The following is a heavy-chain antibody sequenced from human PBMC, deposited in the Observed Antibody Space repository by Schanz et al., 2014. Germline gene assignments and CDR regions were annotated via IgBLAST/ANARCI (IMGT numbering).Heavy chain of an antibody. CDR1: GYSFTDYA. CDR3: ARETTIITGGAFDV. V-gene: IGHV1-18*01. D-gene: IGHD3-9*01. CDR2: ISAYNGHT. J-gene: IGHJ3*01. Sequence: QVQLVQSGVEVKRPGASVRVSCKASGYSFTDYAIHWVRQAPGQGLEWMGWISAYNGHTTYAQKFQGRVTMTTDTSTTTGYMELRGLRSDDTAVYYCARETTIITGGAFDVWGQGTMVTVSS.